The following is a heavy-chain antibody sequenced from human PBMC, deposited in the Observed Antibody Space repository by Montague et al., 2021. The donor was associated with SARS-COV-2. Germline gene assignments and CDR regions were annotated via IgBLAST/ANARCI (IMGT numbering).Heavy chain of an antibody. Sequence: SETLSLTCAVYGESFSGFHWTWIRQPPGKGLEWIGEINDRGNTNYNSSLKSRVTISMDTSKNQFSLRLSSVTAADTAVYYCARAFIAAAGTTSFDYWGQGTLVTVSS. CDR1: GESFSGFH. D-gene: IGHD6-13*01. V-gene: IGHV4-34*01. CDR3: ARAFIAAAGTTSFDY. J-gene: IGHJ4*02. CDR2: INDRGNT.